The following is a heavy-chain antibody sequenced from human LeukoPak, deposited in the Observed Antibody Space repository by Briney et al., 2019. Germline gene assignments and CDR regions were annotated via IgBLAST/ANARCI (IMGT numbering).Heavy chain of an antibody. D-gene: IGHD3-10*01. Sequence: ASVKVSCKASGYTFTSYGISWVRQAPGQGLEWMGWISAYNGNTNYAQKLQGRVTMTTDTSTSTAYMEQRSLRSDDTAVYYCARARGGGDLYYYGSGDNYYFDYWGQGTLVTVSS. CDR2: ISAYNGNT. J-gene: IGHJ4*02. V-gene: IGHV1-18*01. CDR1: GYTFTSYG. CDR3: ARARGGGDLYYYGSGDNYYFDY.